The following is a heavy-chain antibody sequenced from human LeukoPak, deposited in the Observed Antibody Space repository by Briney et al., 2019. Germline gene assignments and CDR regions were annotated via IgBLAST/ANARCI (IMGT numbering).Heavy chain of an antibody. D-gene: IGHD4-17*01. CDR1: GFTFSTYW. V-gene: IGHV3-74*01. CDR3: ARGRYYLDS. J-gene: IGHJ4*02. CDR2: FNSDGRNT. Sequence: GGSLRLSCAASGFTFSTYWMHWVRQAPGKGLVWVSRFNSDGRNTYYADSVKGRFTISRDNAKSTLYLQMNSLRAEDTAVYYCARGRYYLDSWGQGTLVTVSS.